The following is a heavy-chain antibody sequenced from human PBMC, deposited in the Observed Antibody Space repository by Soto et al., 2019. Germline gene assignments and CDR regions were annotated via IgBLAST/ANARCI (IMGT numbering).Heavy chain of an antibody. Sequence: ASVKVSCKASGYTFTSYVISWVRQAPGRGPEWRGWISAYNGNTNYAQRLQGRVTLTTDTSTSTVYMELRSLRSDDTAVYYCARGGGTYYYFDYWGQGTLVTVSS. CDR2: ISAYNGNT. V-gene: IGHV1-18*01. D-gene: IGHD2-15*01. CDR3: ARGGGTYYYFDY. CDR1: GYTFTSYV. J-gene: IGHJ4*02.